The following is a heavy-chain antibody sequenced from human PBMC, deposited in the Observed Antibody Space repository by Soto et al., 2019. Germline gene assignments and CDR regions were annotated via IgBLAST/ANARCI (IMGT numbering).Heavy chain of an antibody. Sequence: ASGKVSWKASGYTFTRYGISWVAQAPGQGLEWMGWISAYNGNTNYAQKLQGRVTMTTDTSTSTAYMELRSLRSDDTAVYYCAIPAPDDAFDIWGQGTMVTVS. V-gene: IGHV1-18*01. CDR1: GYTFTRYG. D-gene: IGHD2-2*01. CDR2: ISAYNGNT. J-gene: IGHJ3*02. CDR3: AIPAPDDAFDI.